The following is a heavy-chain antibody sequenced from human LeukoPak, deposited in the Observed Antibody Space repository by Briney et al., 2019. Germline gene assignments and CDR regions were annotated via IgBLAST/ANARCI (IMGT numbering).Heavy chain of an antibody. CDR1: GGSFSGYY. CDR3: ARGPPRRDRSSGYYYYFDY. J-gene: IGHJ4*02. D-gene: IGHD3-22*01. CDR2: INHSGST. Sequence: SETLSLTCAVYGGSFSGYYWSWIRQPPGKGLEWIGEINHSGSTNYNPSLKSRVTISVDTSKNQFPLKLSSVTAADTAVYYCARGPPRRDRSSGYYYYFDYWGQGTLVTVSS. V-gene: IGHV4-34*01.